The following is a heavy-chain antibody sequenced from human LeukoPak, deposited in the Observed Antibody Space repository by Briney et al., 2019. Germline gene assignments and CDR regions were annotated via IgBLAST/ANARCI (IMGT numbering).Heavy chain of an antibody. D-gene: IGHD1-26*01. CDR3: AREPLVGATNFDY. Sequence: ASVKVSCKASGYTFTGYYMHWVRQAPGQGLECMGWINPNSGGTNYAQKFQGRVTMTRDTSISTAYMELSRLRSDDTAVYYCAREPLVGATNFDYWGQGTLVTV. CDR1: GYTFTGYY. V-gene: IGHV1-2*02. J-gene: IGHJ4*02. CDR2: INPNSGGT.